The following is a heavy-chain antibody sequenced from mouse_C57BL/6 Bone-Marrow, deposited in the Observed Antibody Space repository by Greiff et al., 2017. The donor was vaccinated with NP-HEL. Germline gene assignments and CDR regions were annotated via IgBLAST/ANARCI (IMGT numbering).Heavy chain of an antibody. Sequence: VQLQQSGAELGRKGAWGEGAGRAAGVNIKDDYMHWVKQRPEQGLEWIGWIDPENGDTEYASKFQGKATITADTSSNTAYLQLSSLTSEDTAVYYCTTRRDDYYDYWGQGTTLTVSS. J-gene: IGHJ2*01. CDR3: TTRRDDYYDY. D-gene: IGHD2-3*01. V-gene: IGHV14-4*01. CDR2: IDPENGDT. CDR1: GVNIKDDY.